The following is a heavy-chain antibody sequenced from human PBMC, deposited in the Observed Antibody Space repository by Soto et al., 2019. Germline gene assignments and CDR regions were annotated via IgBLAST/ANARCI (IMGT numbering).Heavy chain of an antibody. D-gene: IGHD1-26*01. CDR2: HYSGGST. CDR3: ARHRHPRGTVGATSPLDP. J-gene: IGHJ5*02. V-gene: IGHV3-53*01. CDR1: GFSVSSNY. Sequence: GGSLRLSCAASGFSVSSNYLSWVRQAPGKVLEWVSVHYSGGSTYYADSVQGRFTISRDKSNNTLYLQMRRVRDEDTAVYFCARHRHPRGTVGATSPLDPWGQGTQVTVSS.